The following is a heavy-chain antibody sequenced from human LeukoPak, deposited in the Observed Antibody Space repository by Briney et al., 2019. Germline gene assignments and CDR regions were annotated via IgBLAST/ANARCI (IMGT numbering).Heavy chain of an antibody. CDR1: GYTFTSYG. CDR2: ISAYNGNT. J-gene: IGHJ6*02. Sequence: GASVKVSCKASGYTFTSYGISCVRQAPGQGLEWMGWISAYNGNTNYAQKLQGRVTMTTDTSTSTAYMVLRSLRSDDTAVYYCARSDYFWGSYSYTPPYYYYYGMAVWGQGTTVTVSS. CDR3: ARSDYFWGSYSYTPPYYYYYGMAV. V-gene: IGHV1-18*01. D-gene: IGHD3-16*02.